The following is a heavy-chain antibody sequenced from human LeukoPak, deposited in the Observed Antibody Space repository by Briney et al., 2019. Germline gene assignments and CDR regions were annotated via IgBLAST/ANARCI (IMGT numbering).Heavy chain of an antibody. J-gene: IGHJ4*02. D-gene: IGHD3-9*01. CDR1: GFXLSTYW. V-gene: IGHV3-7*05. CDR3: ARGAILRYFD. Sequence: GGSLRLSCAASGFXLSTYWMSWVRQAPGKGLEWVANINQDGSEKYYVDSVKGRFTISRDNAKNSLYLQMNSLRAEDTAVYYCARGAILRYFDWGQGTLVTVSS. CDR2: INQDGSEK.